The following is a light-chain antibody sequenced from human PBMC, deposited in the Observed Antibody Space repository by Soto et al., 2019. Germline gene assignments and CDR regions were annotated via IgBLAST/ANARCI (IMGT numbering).Light chain of an antibody. CDR3: QQYNSYSYT. CDR1: QSINNW. Sequence: DIQMTQSPSTLSASVGDRVTSTCRASQSINNWLAWYQQKPGKAPKRLIYKASNLQSGVPSRFSGSGSGTEFTLTISSLQPDDFATYYCQQYNSYSYTFGQGTKLEIK. V-gene: IGKV1-5*03. J-gene: IGKJ2*01. CDR2: KAS.